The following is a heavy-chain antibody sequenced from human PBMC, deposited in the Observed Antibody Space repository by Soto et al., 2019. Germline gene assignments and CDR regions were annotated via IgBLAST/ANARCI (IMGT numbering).Heavy chain of an antibody. CDR2: ISGSGGST. V-gene: IGHV3-23*01. D-gene: IGHD3-3*01. Sequence: EVQLLESGGGLVQPGGSLRLSCAASGFTFSNYAMNWVRQAPGKGLEWISTISGSGGSTYYSDSVKGRFTISRDNSKNALYLQLSSLKVEDTAVYYCAKGGISGVVTTYFDYWGQGTLVTVSS. CDR1: GFTFSNYA. CDR3: AKGGISGVVTTYFDY. J-gene: IGHJ4*02.